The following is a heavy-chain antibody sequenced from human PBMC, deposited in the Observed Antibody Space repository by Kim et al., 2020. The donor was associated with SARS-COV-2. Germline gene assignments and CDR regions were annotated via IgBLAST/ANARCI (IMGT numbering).Heavy chain of an antibody. V-gene: IGHV4-31*03. D-gene: IGHD3-3*01. Sequence: SETLSLTCTVSGGSISSGGYYWSWIRQHPGQGLEWIGYLYYSGSTYYNTYLKSRVTISVDTSKNQFSLKLSSVTAADTAVYYCARRITIFGVVKYRGLWAFDIWGQGTMVTVSS. CDR3: ARRITIFGVVKYRGLWAFDI. CDR2: LYYSGST. CDR1: GGSISSGGYY. J-gene: IGHJ3*02.